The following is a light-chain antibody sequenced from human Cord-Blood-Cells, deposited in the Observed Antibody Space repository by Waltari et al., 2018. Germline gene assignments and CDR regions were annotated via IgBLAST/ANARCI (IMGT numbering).Light chain of an antibody. Sequence: EIVLTQSPGTPSLSPGERATLSCRASQSVSSSYLAWYQQKPGQAPRLLIYGASSRATGIPDRFSGSGSGTDFTLTISRLESEDFAVYYCQQYGSSPPWYTFGQGTKLEIK. J-gene: IGKJ2*01. V-gene: IGKV3-20*01. CDR3: QQYGSSPPWYT. CDR1: QSVSSSY. CDR2: GAS.